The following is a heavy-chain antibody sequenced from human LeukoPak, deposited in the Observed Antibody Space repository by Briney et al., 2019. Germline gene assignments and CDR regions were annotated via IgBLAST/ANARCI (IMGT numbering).Heavy chain of an antibody. V-gene: IGHV3-74*01. Sequence: GGSLRLSRAASGFILSSYWMHWVRQTPGKGLVWVSRINSDGSSTSYADSVKGRFTISRDNAKNTLNLQMNSLRAEDTAVYYCARDLGQYYDTSDNWFDPWGQGTLVTVSS. CDR1: GFILSSYW. D-gene: IGHD3-22*01. CDR2: INSDGSST. CDR3: ARDLGQYYDTSDNWFDP. J-gene: IGHJ5*02.